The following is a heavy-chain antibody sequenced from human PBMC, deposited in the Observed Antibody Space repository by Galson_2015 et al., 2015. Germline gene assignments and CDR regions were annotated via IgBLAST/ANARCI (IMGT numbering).Heavy chain of an antibody. V-gene: IGHV3-30-3*01. CDR2: ISYDGSNK. D-gene: IGHD3-22*01. CDR3: ARDPQVTMIVVVITMFDY. CDR1: GFTFSSYA. Sequence: SLRLSCAASGFTFSSYAMHWVRQAPGKGLEWVAVISYDGSNKYYADSVKGRFTISRDNSKNTLYLQMNSLRAEDTAVYYCARDPQVTMIVVVITMFDYWGQGTLVTVSS. J-gene: IGHJ4*02.